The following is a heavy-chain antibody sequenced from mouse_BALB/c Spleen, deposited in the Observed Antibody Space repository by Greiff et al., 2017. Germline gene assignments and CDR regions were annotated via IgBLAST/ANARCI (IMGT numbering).Heavy chain of an antibody. V-gene: IGHV1-69*02. CDR3: ARSRGYYAMDY. Sequence: QVHVKQSGAELVKPGASVKLSCKASGYTFTSYWMHWVKQRPGQGLEWIGEIDPSDSYTNYNQKFKGKATLTVDKSSSTAYLQLSSLTSEDSAVYYCARSRGYYAMDYWGQGTSVTVSS. CDR1: GYTFTSYW. CDR2: IDPSDSYT. J-gene: IGHJ4*01.